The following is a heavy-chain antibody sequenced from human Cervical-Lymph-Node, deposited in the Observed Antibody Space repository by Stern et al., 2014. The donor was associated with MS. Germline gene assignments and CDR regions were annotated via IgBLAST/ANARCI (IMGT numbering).Heavy chain of an antibody. J-gene: IGHJ4*02. Sequence: QVQLVQSGAEVKKPGASVKVSCKASGYTFTNYALHWVRQAPGQRPEWMGWIHPGNGDAKYSQNFQDRVTITRDTSANTVYMELRSLRVEDTAMYYCARGYSTPYLDYWGQGTLVTVSS. CDR1: GYTFTNYA. V-gene: IGHV1-3*01. D-gene: IGHD6-13*01. CDR3: ARGYSTPYLDY. CDR2: IHPGNGDA.